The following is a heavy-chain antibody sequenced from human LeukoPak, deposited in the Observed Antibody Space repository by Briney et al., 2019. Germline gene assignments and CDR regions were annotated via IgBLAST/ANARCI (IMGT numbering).Heavy chain of an antibody. CDR3: AKTTRASIRSAFDI. Sequence: SQTRSLTCTVSAGSITTSSYYWDWVRQPPGKGLEWIGCTSHSGTTFYSPSLRSRVSISVDTSNSQFSLKLSSMTATDTAVYYCAKTTRASIRSAFDIWGQGTLVTVSS. V-gene: IGHV4-39*01. CDR2: TSHSGTT. D-gene: IGHD1-7*01. CDR1: AGSITTSSYY. J-gene: IGHJ3*02.